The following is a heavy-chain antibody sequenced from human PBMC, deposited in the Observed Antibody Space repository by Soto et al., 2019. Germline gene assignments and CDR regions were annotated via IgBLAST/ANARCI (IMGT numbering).Heavy chain of an antibody. Sequence: QVQLVESGGGLVKPGGSLRLSCAASGFTFSDYYMSWIRQAPWKGLEWVSYISSSGSTIYYADSVKGRFTISRDNAKNSLYLQMNRLRAEDTAVYYCERAFTARRGGWLGDWFDPWGQGTLVTVSS. D-gene: IGHD3-10*01. V-gene: IGHV3-11*01. CDR1: GFTFSDYY. CDR2: ISSSGSTI. J-gene: IGHJ5*02. CDR3: ERAFTARRGGWLGDWFDP.